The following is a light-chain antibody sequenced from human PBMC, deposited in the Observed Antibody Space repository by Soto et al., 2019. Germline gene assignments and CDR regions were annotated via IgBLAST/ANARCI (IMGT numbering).Light chain of an antibody. Sequence: GDRVTITCLASQSISGYLNWYQKKSGQAPRLLMYATSNLQTGVPSRFSGAGSGTQFTLIISGLQPEDSATYYCQQSYNIPLTFGGGTKVDIK. CDR1: QSISGY. J-gene: IGKJ4*01. CDR3: QQSYNIPLT. CDR2: ATS. V-gene: IGKV1-39*01.